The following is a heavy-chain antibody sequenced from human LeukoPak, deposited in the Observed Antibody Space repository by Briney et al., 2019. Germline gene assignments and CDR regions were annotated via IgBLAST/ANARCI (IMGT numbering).Heavy chain of an antibody. Sequence: GSLRLSCAASGFTFSSYAMSWVRQPPGKGLEWIGEIYHSGSTNYNPSLKSRVTISVDKSKNQFSLKLSSVTAADTAVYYCASIHYYDSSHWFDPWGQGTLVTVSS. CDR3: ASIHYYDSSHWFDP. D-gene: IGHD3-22*01. V-gene: IGHV4-4*02. J-gene: IGHJ5*02. CDR1: GFTFSSYAM. CDR2: IYHSGST.